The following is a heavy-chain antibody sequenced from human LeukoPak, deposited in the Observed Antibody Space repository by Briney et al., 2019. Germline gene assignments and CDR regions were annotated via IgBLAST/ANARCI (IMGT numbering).Heavy chain of an antibody. V-gene: IGHV3-21*01. Sequence: PGGSLRLSCAASGFTFSGFGMNWVRQAPGKGLAWVSSISTSSSYIYYADSLKGRFTISRDNAKNSLYLQMNSLRAEDTAVYYCARLKLLWSNYFDYWGQGTLVTVSS. CDR2: ISTSSSYI. CDR3: ARLKLLWSNYFDY. D-gene: IGHD2-2*01. CDR1: GFTFSGFG. J-gene: IGHJ4*02.